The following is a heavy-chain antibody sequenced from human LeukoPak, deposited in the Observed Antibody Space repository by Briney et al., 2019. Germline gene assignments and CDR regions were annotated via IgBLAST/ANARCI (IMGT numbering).Heavy chain of an antibody. J-gene: IGHJ4*02. CDR2: ISSSSSYI. D-gene: IGHD5-24*01. CDR3: ARDLLATINY. CDR1: GFTFSSYS. Sequence: PGGSLRLSCAASGFTFSSYSMNWVRQAPGRGLEWVSSISSSSSYIYYADSVKGRFTISRDNAKNSLYLQMNSLRAEDTAVYYCARDLLATINYWGQGTLVTVSS. V-gene: IGHV3-21*01.